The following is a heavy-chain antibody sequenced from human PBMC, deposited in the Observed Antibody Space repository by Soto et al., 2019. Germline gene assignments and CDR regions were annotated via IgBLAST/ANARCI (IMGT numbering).Heavy chain of an antibody. Sequence: GGSLRLSCAASGFTFSSYWMSWVRQAPGKGLEWVANIKQDGSAKYYVDSVKGRFTISRANAKNSLYLQMNSLRAEDTAVYYCARDKEWELVDYWGQGTLVTVSS. D-gene: IGHD1-26*01. CDR1: GFTFSSYW. J-gene: IGHJ4*02. V-gene: IGHV3-7*05. CDR3: ARDKEWELVDY. CDR2: IKQDGSAK.